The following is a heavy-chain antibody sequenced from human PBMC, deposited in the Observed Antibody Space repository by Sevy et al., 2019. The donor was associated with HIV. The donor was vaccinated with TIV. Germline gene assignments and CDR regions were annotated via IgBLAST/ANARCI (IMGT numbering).Heavy chain of an antibody. J-gene: IGHJ4*02. D-gene: IGHD6-19*01. V-gene: IGHV3-66*02. CDR1: GFTVNDKY. CDR3: VSLFLSYRSCWSYFDY. CDR2: IFSSGST. Sequence: GGSLRLSCAISGFTVNDKYIIWVRQAPGKGLEWVSVIFSSGSTYYADSTKGRFTISRDNSKNTVDLQMNSVRAADTAVYYCVSLFLSYRSCWSYFDYWGQGTLVTVSS.